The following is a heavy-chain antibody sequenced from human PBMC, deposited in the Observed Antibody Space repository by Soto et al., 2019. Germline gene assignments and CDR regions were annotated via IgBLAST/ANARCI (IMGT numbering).Heavy chain of an antibody. V-gene: IGHV4-61*01. D-gene: IGHD3-10*01. Sequence: SETLSLTCTVSGGSVSSGSYYWSWIRQPPGKGLEWIGYIYYSGSTNYNPSLKSRVTISVDTSKNQFSLKLSSVTAADTAVYYCARFGESPHDAFDIWGQGTMVTVSS. CDR3: ARFGESPHDAFDI. J-gene: IGHJ3*02. CDR2: IYYSGST. CDR1: GGSVSSGSYY.